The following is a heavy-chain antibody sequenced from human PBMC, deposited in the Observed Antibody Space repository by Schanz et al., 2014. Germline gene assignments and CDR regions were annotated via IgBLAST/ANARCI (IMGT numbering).Heavy chain of an antibody. CDR1: GYTFTAYG. J-gene: IGHJ4*02. Sequence: VQSVHSGTEVQKLGASVKVSCQTSGYTFTAYGINWVRPAPGQGLEWIGWISAQTGDTRYAQKMQGRVTMTRDVSSTTAFLELRSLRYDDTAVYYCARDQSTYTNSSDVRYFDYWGQGSLVTVSS. D-gene: IGHD6-6*01. V-gene: IGHV1-18*01. CDR2: ISAQTGDT. CDR3: ARDQSTYTNSSDVRYFDY.